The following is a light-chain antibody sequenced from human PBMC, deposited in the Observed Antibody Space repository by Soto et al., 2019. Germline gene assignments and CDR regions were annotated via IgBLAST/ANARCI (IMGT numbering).Light chain of an antibody. Sequence: DIVMTQSPDSLAVSLGERATLNCKSSQSVLFSSNNKNSLIWYQQKPGQPPKLLIYWASTRESGVPDRFSGSGSGTDFTLTISSLQAEDVAIYYCQQYYSIPYTFGQGTKLEIK. CDR2: WAS. CDR1: QSVLFSSNNKNS. V-gene: IGKV4-1*01. J-gene: IGKJ2*01. CDR3: QQYYSIPYT.